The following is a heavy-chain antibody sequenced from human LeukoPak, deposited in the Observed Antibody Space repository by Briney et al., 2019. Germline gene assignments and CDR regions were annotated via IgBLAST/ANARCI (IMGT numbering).Heavy chain of an antibody. J-gene: IGHJ3*02. Sequence: GGSLRLSCVASGFTFSDAWMSWVRQAPGKGLEWVGRFKSKSAGGTTDYAAPVKGRFTVSRDDSQNTLSLQMNSLKTEDTAVYYCAADRGGGAVDIWGPGTLVTVSS. CDR2: FKSKSAGGTT. CDR3: AADRGGGAVDI. D-gene: IGHD3-16*01. CDR1: GFTFSDAW. V-gene: IGHV3-15*01.